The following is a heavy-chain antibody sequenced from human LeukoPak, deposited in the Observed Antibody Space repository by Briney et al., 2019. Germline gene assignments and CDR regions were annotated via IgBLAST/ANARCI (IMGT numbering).Heavy chain of an antibody. CDR2: LYSGGAT. Sequence: GGSLRLSCAASGFTVSSYYMSWVRQPAGKGLEWVSVLYSGGATFYADSVKGRFTISRDTSKNTLYLQMSDLRADDTAVYYCTKLKGWYGEGFFDYWGQGTLVTVSS. D-gene: IGHD6-19*01. J-gene: IGHJ4*02. V-gene: IGHV3-53*01. CDR1: GFTVSSYY. CDR3: TKLKGWYGEGFFDY.